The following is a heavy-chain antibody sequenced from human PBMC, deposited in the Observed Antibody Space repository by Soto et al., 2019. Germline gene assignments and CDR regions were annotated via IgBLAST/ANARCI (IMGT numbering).Heavy chain of an antibody. CDR1: GFTFSSYS. V-gene: IGHV3-21*01. J-gene: IGHJ4*02. CDR3: ARVGYGDYALDY. D-gene: IGHD4-17*01. Sequence: EVQLVESGGGLVKPGGSLRLSCAASGFTFSSYSMNWVRQAPGKGLEWVSSISSGSSYIYYADSVKGRFTISRDNAKNSLYLQMNSLRAEDTAVYYCARVGYGDYALDYWGQGTLVTVSS. CDR2: ISSGSSYI.